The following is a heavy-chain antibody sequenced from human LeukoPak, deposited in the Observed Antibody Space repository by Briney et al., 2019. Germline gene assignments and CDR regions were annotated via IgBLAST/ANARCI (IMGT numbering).Heavy chain of an antibody. Sequence: GGSLRLSCAASGFTFSNYAMTWVRQAPGKGLEWVSSISASGGSTYYADSVKGRFTISRDTSKNTLYLQTNSLRAEDTAVYYCARATVTRWFDPWGQGTLVTVSS. CDR1: GFTFSNYA. CDR3: ARATVTRWFDP. J-gene: IGHJ5*02. CDR2: ISASGGST. V-gene: IGHV3-23*01. D-gene: IGHD4-17*01.